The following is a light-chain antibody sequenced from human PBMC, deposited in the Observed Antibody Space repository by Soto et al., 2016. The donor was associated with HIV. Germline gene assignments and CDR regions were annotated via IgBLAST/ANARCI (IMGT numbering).Light chain of an antibody. J-gene: IGKJ1*01. CDR1: HIINDW. CDR2: KTS. CDR3: QQYDSYLRT. V-gene: IGKV1-5*03. Sequence: DIQMTQSPSTLSASVGDRVTITCRVSHIINDWLAWYQQKPGKAPNLLIYKTSNLESGVPSRFSGSGSGTEFTLTISSLLPDDSATYYCQQYDSYLRTFGQGTKVEIK.